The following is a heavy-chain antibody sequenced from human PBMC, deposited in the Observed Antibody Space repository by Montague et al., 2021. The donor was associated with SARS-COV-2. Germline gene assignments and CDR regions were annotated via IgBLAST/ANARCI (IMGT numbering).Heavy chain of an antibody. CDR3: ARFPTSYYYDSKAAPATPDASDI. CDR2: IYYSGST. Sequence: SETLSLTCTVSGGSISSSSYYWGWIRQPPGKGLEWIGGIYYSGSTYYNPSLKSRVTISVDTSKNQFSLKLSSVTAADTAVYYCARFPTSYYYDSKAAPATPDASDIWGQGTMVTVSS. J-gene: IGHJ3*02. V-gene: IGHV4-39*01. D-gene: IGHD3-22*01. CDR1: GGSISSSSYY.